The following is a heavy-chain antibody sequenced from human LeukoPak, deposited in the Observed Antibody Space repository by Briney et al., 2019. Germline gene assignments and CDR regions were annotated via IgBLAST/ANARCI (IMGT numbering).Heavy chain of an antibody. CDR3: ARDLEQLVPLGY. CDR1: GFTVSSNY. V-gene: IGHV3-66*01. D-gene: IGHD6-6*01. CDR2: IYSGGST. J-gene: IGHJ4*02. Sequence: PGGSLRLSCAASGFTVSSNYMSWVRQAPGKGPDWVSVIYSGGSTYYADSVKGRFTISRDNSKNTLYLQMNSLRAEDTAVYYCARDLEQLVPLGYWGQGTLVTVSS.